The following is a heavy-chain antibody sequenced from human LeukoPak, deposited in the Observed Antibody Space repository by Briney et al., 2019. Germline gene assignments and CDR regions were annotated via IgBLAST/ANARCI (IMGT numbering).Heavy chain of an antibody. D-gene: IGHD3-3*01. J-gene: IGHJ5*02. CDR1: GGSISSYY. CDR3: ARLAPGFLEWLQNNWLDP. CDR2: IYYSGST. Sequence: PSETLSLTCTVSGGSISSYYWSWIRQPPGKGLEWFGYIYYSGSTNYYPSLKSRLTISLGTSHNQFFLRLSSVTAADTAVYYCARLAPGFLEWLQNNWLDPWGQGTLVTVSS. V-gene: IGHV4-59*01.